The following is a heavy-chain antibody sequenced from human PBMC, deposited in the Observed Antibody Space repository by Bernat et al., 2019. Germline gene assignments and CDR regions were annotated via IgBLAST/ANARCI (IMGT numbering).Heavy chain of an antibody. J-gene: IGHJ4*02. Sequence: QVQLVQSGAEVKKPAASVKVSCKASGYTFTDYYIHWVRQAPGQGLEWMGWINPHSGATNYAQKFQDRGTMTRDTSISTAYMELSRLGSDDAAVYYCARDRGDVAIVWGQGTLVTVSS. V-gene: IGHV1-2*02. D-gene: IGHD2-21*02. CDR1: GYTFTDYY. CDR2: INPHSGAT. CDR3: ARDRGDVAIV.